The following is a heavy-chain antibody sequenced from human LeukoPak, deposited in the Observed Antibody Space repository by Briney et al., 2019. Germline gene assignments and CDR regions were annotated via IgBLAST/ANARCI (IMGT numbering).Heavy chain of an antibody. V-gene: IGHV3-13*01. CDR3: ARAWTGYSYGDY. CDR1: GFTFTTYD. J-gene: IGHJ4*02. D-gene: IGHD5-18*01. CDR2: IGTTGDT. Sequence: GGSLRLSCAASGFTFTTYDMHWVRQATGKGLEWVSAIGTTGDTYYPGSVKGRFTISRENAKNSLYLQMNSLRAGDTAVYYCARAWTGYSYGDYWGQGTLVTVSS.